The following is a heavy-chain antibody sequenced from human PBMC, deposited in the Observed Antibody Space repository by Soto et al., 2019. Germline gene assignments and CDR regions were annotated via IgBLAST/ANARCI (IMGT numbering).Heavy chain of an antibody. V-gene: IGHV1-18*01. CDR1: GYTFTSXG. Sequence: ASVKVSCKASGYTFTSXGXXXXXXAPGQGLEWMGWVSAYNGNTNYAQKLQGRVTMTTDTSTSTAYMELRSLRSDDTAVYYCARVSIAAAIISNWFDPWGQGTLVTVSS. D-gene: IGHD6-13*01. CDR2: VSAYNGNT. J-gene: IGHJ5*02. CDR3: ARVSIAAAIISNWFDP.